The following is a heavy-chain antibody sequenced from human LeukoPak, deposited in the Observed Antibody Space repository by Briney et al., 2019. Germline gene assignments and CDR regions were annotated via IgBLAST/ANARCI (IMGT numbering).Heavy chain of an antibody. D-gene: IGHD6-13*01. CDR1: GGSISSYY. CDR3: ARFISGSSWYGWSAFDI. V-gene: IGHV4-59*01. J-gene: IGHJ3*02. Sequence: SETLSLTCTVSGGSISSYYWTWIRQPPGKGLEWIGYIYYSGSTNYNPSLKSRVTISVDTSKNQFSLKLSSVTAADTAVYYCARFISGSSWYGWSAFDIWGQGTMVTVSS. CDR2: IYYSGST.